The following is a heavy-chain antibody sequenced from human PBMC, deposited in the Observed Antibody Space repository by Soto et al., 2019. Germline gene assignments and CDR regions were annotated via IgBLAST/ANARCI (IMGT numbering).Heavy chain of an antibody. CDR2: IIPILGIA. CDR3: ARDGGGYCSGGSCRQFDY. J-gene: IGHJ4*02. CDR1: GGTFSSYT. V-gene: IGHV1-69*04. Sequence: SVKVSCKASGGTFSSYTISWVRQAPGQGLEWMGRIIPILGIANYVQKFQGRVTITADKSTSTAYMELSSLRSEDTAVYYCARDGGGYCSGGSCRQFDYWGQGTLVTVSS. D-gene: IGHD2-15*01.